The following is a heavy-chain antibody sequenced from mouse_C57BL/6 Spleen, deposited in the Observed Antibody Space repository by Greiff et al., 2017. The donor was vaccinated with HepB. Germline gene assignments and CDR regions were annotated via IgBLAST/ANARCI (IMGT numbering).Heavy chain of an antibody. D-gene: IGHD2-2*01. J-gene: IGHJ2*01. V-gene: IGHV1-69*01. CDR1: GYTFTSYW. CDR3: ARGGSSTMVADYFDY. CDR2: IDPSDSYT. Sequence: QVQLQQPGAELVMPGASVKLSCKASGYTFTSYWMHWVKQKPGQGLEWIGEIDPSDSYTNYNQKFKGKSTLTVDKSSSTAYMQRSSLTSEDSAVYYCARGGSSTMVADYFDYWGQGTTLTVSS.